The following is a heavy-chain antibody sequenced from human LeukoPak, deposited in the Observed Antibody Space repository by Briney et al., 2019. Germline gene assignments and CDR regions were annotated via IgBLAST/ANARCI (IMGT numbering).Heavy chain of an antibody. J-gene: IGHJ4*02. CDR3: ARGGDGYNYFDY. Sequence: SETLSLTCTVSGGSISSYYWSWIRQPPGKGLEWIAYIYYSGSTNYNPSFKSRVTISVDTSKNQFSLKLSSVTAADTAVYYCARGGDGYNYFDYWGQGTLVTVSS. V-gene: IGHV4-59*01. CDR2: IYYSGST. CDR1: GGSISSYY. D-gene: IGHD5-24*01.